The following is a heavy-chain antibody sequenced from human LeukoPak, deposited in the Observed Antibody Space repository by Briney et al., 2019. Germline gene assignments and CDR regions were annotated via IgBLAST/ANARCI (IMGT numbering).Heavy chain of an antibody. J-gene: IGHJ6*03. CDR3: AKGEREYHTGGYYYYMDV. D-gene: IGHD2-2*01. Sequence: GGSLRLSCAASGFTFSSYGMHWVRQAPGKGLEWVAVIWYDGSNKYYADSVKGRFTISRDNSKNTLYLQMNSLRAEDTAVYYCAKGEREYHTGGYYYYMDVWGKGTTVTVSS. V-gene: IGHV3-33*06. CDR2: IWYDGSNK. CDR1: GFTFSSYG.